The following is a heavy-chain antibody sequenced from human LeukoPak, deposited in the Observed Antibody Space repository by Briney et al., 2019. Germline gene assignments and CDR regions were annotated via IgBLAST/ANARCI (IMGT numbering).Heavy chain of an antibody. CDR1: GFTFSSYG. CDR2: ISYDGSNK. J-gene: IGHJ4*02. D-gene: IGHD2-2*01. Sequence: PGRSLRLSCAASGFTFSSYGMHWVRQAPGKGLEWVAVISYDGSNKYYADSVKGRFTISRDNSKNTLYLQMNSLRAEDTAVYYCAVVNPLCDYWGQGTLVTVSS. CDR3: AVVNPLCDY. V-gene: IGHV3-30*03.